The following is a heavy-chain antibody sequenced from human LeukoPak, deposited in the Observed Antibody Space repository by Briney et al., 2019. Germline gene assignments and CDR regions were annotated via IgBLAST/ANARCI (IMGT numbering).Heavy chain of an antibody. Sequence: SETLSLTCTVSGGSISSGDYYWSWIRQPPGKGLEWIGYIYYSGSTYYNPSLKSRVTISVDTSKNQFSLKLSSVTAADTAVYYCARLMDTAMVAPFDYWGQGTLVTVSS. D-gene: IGHD5-18*01. CDR1: GGSISSGDYY. CDR2: IYYSGST. CDR3: ARLMDTAMVAPFDY. J-gene: IGHJ4*02. V-gene: IGHV4-30-4*02.